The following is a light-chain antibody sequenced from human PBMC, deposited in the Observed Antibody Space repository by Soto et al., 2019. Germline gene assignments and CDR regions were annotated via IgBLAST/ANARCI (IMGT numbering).Light chain of an antibody. CDR1: QTISTW. CDR2: DAS. J-gene: IGKJ2*01. CDR3: QQYRSYPYT. Sequence: DIQMTQSPSILSASVGDRVTITCRASQTISTWLGWYLQRPGKAPNLLIYDASTLERRVPSRFSGSGSGTDFTLTIISLQPDDSATYYCQQYRSYPYTFGQGTNVDIK. V-gene: IGKV1-5*01.